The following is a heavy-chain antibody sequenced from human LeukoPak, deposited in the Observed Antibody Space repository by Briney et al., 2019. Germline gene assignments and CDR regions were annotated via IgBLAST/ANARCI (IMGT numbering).Heavy chain of an antibody. J-gene: IGHJ4*02. CDR2: IYYSGST. CDR3: ARTTVTTHFDY. Sequence: SQTLSLTCTVSGGSISSGDYYWSWIRQPPGKGLEWIGYIYYSGSTYYNPSLKSRVTISVDTSKNQFSPKLSSVTAADTAVYYCARTTVTTHFDYWGQGTLVTVSS. D-gene: IGHD4-17*01. V-gene: IGHV4-30-4*01. CDR1: GGSISSGDYY.